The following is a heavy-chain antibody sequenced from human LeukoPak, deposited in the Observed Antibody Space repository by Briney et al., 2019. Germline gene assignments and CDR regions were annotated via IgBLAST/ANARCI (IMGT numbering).Heavy chain of an antibody. CDR1: GFTFSSYW. CDR2: IKQDGSEK. V-gene: IGHV3-7*03. Sequence: GGSLRLSCAASGFTFSSYWMSWVRQAPGKGLEWVANIKQDGSEKYYVDSVKGRFTISRDNAKNSLYLQMNSLRAEDTALYYCAKCKQLGHYYMDVWGKGTTVTVSS. J-gene: IGHJ6*03. D-gene: IGHD6-13*01. CDR3: AKCKQLGHYYMDV.